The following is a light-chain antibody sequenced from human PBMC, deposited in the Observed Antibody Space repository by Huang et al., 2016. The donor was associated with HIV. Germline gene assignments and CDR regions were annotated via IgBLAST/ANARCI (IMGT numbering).Light chain of an antibody. V-gene: IGKV4-1*01. CDR3: QQYLRTPLT. CDR2: WAS. Sequence: DIVMTQSPDSLAVSLGERATINCKSSLSVLYNSNNKNYVAWYQQKPGQPPKLLISWASVRESGVPDRFSGSGSGTDFTLTINSLQAGDVALYYCQQYLRTPLTFGGGTKVEI. J-gene: IGKJ4*01. CDR1: LSVLYNSNNKNY.